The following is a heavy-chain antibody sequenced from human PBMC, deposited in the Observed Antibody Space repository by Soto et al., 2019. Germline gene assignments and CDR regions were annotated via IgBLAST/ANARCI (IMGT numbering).Heavy chain of an antibody. CDR3: AKRAARPAGYSSSWYWYFDL. CDR1: GFTFSSYA. Sequence: EVQLLESGGGLVQPGGSLRLSCAASGFTFSSYAMSWVRQAPGKGLEWVSAISGSGGSTYYADSVKGRFTISRDNSKNRQYLQINSLRAEDTAVYYCAKRAARPAGYSSSWYWYFDLWGRGTLVTVSS. CDR2: ISGSGGST. D-gene: IGHD6-13*01. J-gene: IGHJ2*01. V-gene: IGHV3-23*01.